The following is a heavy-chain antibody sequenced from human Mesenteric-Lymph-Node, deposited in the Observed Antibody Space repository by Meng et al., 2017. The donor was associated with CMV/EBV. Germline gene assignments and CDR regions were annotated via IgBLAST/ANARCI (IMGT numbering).Heavy chain of an antibody. CDR2: IFCTGCS. CDR3: TSEYGSGSYRFNY. J-gene: IGHJ4*02. V-gene: IGHV4-30-2*01. Sequence: GDSASNRLHSSTWPRQPPGSALDLLGCIFCTGCSYYIPSLKSRVTMSMAGSKNQFSIQLTSGTAADTAVYYCTSEYGSGSYRFNYWGQGTLVTVSS. CDR1: GDSASNRLHS. D-gene: IGHD3-10*01.